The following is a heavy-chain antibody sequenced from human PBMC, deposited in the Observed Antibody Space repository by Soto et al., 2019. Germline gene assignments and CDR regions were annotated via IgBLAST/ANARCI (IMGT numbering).Heavy chain of an antibody. CDR3: ARVVVAATHPSDY. J-gene: IGHJ4*02. Sequence: QLQLQESGPGLVKPSETLSLTCTVSGGSISSSSYYWGWIRQPPGKGLEWFGSIYYSGSTYYNPSLKSRVTISVDTSKNQFSLKLSSVTAADTAVYYCARVVVAATHPSDYWGQGTLVTVSS. V-gene: IGHV4-39*01. CDR2: IYYSGST. D-gene: IGHD2-15*01. CDR1: GGSISSSSYY.